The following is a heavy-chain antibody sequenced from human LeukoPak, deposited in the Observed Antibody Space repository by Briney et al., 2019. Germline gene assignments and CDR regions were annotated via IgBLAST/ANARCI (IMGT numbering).Heavy chain of an antibody. CDR1: GFTFSPLG. D-gene: IGHD3-10*01. V-gene: IGHV3-48*02. CDR3: ARGRGLTLSYHYFDY. J-gene: IGHJ4*02. Sequence: LSGGSLRLSCAASGFTFSPLGMNWVRQAPGRGLEGVSYISSGSSTTYYADSVKGRFTISRDKAKNSLYLQLNSLRDEDTAVYYCARGRGLTLSYHYFDYWGQGTLVSVSS. CDR2: ISSGSSTT.